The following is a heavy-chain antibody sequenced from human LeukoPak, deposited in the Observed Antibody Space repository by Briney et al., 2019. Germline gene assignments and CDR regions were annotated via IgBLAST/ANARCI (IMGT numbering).Heavy chain of an antibody. CDR2: TYYRSGWYN. CDR3: ARVNCWTEEPDTGFAY. CDR1: GDSVSNSRSA. Sequence: SQTLSLTCAISGDSVSNSRSAWNWIRQSPSRGLEWLGRTYYRSGWYNDYAASVKSRITISPDTSKNQFSLQLNSLTPEDTAVYFCARVNCWTEEPDTGFAYWGQGTLVTVSS. J-gene: IGHJ4*02. V-gene: IGHV6-1*01. D-gene: IGHD1-14*01.